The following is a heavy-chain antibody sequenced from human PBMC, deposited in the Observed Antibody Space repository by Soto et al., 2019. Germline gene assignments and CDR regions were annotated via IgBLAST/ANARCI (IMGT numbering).Heavy chain of an antibody. D-gene: IGHD3-22*01. V-gene: IGHV1-24*01. Sequence: GASVKVSCKVSGYTLTELSMHWVRQAPGKGLEWMGGFDPEDGETIYAQKSQGRVTMTEDTSTDTAYMELSSLRSEDTAVYYCATSASITMIVVVHGGYYFDYWGQGTLVTVSS. CDR3: ATSASITMIVVVHGGYYFDY. CDR2: FDPEDGET. CDR1: GYTLTELS. J-gene: IGHJ4*02.